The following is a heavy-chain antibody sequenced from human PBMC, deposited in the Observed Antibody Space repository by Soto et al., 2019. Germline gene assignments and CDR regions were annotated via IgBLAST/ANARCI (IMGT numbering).Heavy chain of an antibody. CDR3: ATWVDYGDFEGFDF. D-gene: IGHD4-17*01. J-gene: IGHJ4*02. CDR1: GYSFTDYK. V-gene: IGHV1-2*04. Sequence: ASVKVSCKTSGYSFTDYKLHWVRQAPGQGLEWMGWVDPNGGGSNSAQKFQGSVTMTWDTSITTAYLDLTRLTTDDTATYFCATWVDYGDFEGFDFWGQGTLVTVSS. CDR2: VDPNGGGS.